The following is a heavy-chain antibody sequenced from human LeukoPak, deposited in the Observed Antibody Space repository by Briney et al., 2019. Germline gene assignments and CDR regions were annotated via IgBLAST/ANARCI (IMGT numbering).Heavy chain of an antibody. Sequence: SETLSLTCTVSGDSISSGDYYWSWIRQPAGKGLEWIGRISSSGSTNYNPSLKSRLTISVDTSKNQFSLKLTSVTAADTAVYYCARTTEGGYTHDYFYYYMDVWGKGTTVTISS. V-gene: IGHV4-61*02. J-gene: IGHJ6*03. D-gene: IGHD5-18*01. CDR2: ISSSGST. CDR1: GDSISSGDYY. CDR3: ARTTEGGYTHDYFYYYMDV.